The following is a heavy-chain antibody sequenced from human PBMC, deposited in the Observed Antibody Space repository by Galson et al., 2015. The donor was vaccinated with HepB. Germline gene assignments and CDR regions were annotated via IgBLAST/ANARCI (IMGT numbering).Heavy chain of an antibody. CDR1: GFTFSSYA. Sequence: SLRLSCAASGFTFSSYAMHWVRQAPGKGLEWVAVISYDGSNKYYADSVKGRFTISRDNSKNTLYLQMNSLRAEDTAVYYCASSPTKMVRGVIINRVYFDYWGQGTLVTVSP. CDR2: ISYDGSNK. D-gene: IGHD3-10*01. V-gene: IGHV3-30*04. J-gene: IGHJ4*02. CDR3: ASSPTKMVRGVIINRVYFDY.